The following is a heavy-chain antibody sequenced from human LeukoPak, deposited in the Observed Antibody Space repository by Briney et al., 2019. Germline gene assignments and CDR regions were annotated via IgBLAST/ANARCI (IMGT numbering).Heavy chain of an antibody. CDR3: ARALYSSSGDICYMDV. Sequence: GGSLRLSCAASGLRLSSYWMSCVRQAPGKGLDWVANIKEDGSEQYYGDSVKGRFTISRDNAKNSLYLEMNSLRADDTAVYYCARALYSSSGDICYMDVWGKGTTVTVSS. D-gene: IGHD6-19*01. CDR2: IKEDGSEQ. CDR1: GLRLSSYW. V-gene: IGHV3-7*01. J-gene: IGHJ6*03.